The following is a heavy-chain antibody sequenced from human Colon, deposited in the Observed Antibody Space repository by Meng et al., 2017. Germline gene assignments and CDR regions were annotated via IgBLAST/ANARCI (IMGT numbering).Heavy chain of an antibody. Sequence: GESLKISRSASGFPFSDYWMAWVRQAPGKGPEWVAKIEKDGSEKYYVDSVKGRFTISRDNAKNSLYLQMNSLRAEDTAVYYCARDAASSGNYNGNSWGQGMLVTVSS. D-gene: IGHD1-26*01. CDR3: ARDAASSGNYNGNS. CDR1: GFPFSDYW. J-gene: IGHJ4*02. V-gene: IGHV3-7*01. CDR2: IEKDGSEK.